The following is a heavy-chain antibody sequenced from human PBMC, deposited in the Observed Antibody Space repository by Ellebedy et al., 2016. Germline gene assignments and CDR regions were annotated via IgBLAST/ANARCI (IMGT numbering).Heavy chain of an antibody. CDR2: IFYSGSS. V-gene: IGHV4-59*08. CDR3: AALQWLAPAWYFDL. D-gene: IGHD6-19*01. J-gene: IGHJ2*01. CDR1: GGSISSYY. Sequence: SETLSLTCTVSGGSISSYYWSWIRQPPGKGLEWLGYIFYSGSSNYNPSLKSRVTISVDTSKNQFSLKLSSVTAADTAVYYCAALQWLAPAWYFDLWGRGTLVTVSS.